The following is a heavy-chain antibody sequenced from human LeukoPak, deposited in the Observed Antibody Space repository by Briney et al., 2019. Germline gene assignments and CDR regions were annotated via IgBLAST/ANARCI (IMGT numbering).Heavy chain of an antibody. CDR3: AKDWKFYYVSGSFFPDN. V-gene: IGHV3-30-3*01. CDR2: ISHDGSKK. CDR1: GFAFSSYA. J-gene: IGHJ4*02. D-gene: IGHD3-10*01. Sequence: GRSLRLSCAASGFAFSSYAVHWVRQAPGKGLECVAVISHDGSKKYYADFVKGRFTISRDNSKNTLYLHMNSLIPEDTAGYFCAKDWKFYYVSGSFFPDNWGQGTLVTVSS.